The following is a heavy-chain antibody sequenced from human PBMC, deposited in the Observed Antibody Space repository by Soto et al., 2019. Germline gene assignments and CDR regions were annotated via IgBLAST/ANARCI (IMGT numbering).Heavy chain of an antibody. D-gene: IGHD2-21*01. CDR3: TIGSWSGEVFDI. Sequence: QVQLVQSGAEVKKPGSSVKVSCKDSGGTFSTYSMFWVRQAPGQGLEWMGRIIPMLGVRNYAQRFQGRVTITADKPTATVHMELSSLRSEDTALYYCTIGSWSGEVFDIWGQGTMVTVSS. CDR2: IIPMLGVR. J-gene: IGHJ3*02. V-gene: IGHV1-69*02. CDR1: GGTFSTYS.